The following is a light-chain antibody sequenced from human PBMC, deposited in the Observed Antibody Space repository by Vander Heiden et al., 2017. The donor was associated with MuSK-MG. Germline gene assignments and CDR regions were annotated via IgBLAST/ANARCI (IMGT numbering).Light chain of an antibody. Sequence: QSALTQPASVSGSPGQSITISCTGPSSDVGGYNYVSWYQQHPGKAPKLMIYDVSNRPSGVSNRFSGSKSGNTASLTISGLQTEDEGDYYCNSYTSSSSLPYVFGTGTKVTVL. V-gene: IGLV2-14*03. CDR1: SSDVGGYNY. CDR3: NSYTSSSSLPYV. CDR2: DVS. J-gene: IGLJ1*01.